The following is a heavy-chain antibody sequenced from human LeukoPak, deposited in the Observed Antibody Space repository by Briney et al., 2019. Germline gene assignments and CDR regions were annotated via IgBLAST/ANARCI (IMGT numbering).Heavy chain of an antibody. CDR1: GGSISSGSYY. J-gene: IGHJ4*02. Sequence: SETLSLTCTVSGGSISSGSYYWSWIRQPAGKGLEWIGRIYTSGSTNYNPSLKSRVTISVDTSKNQFSLKLSSVTAADTAVYYCARLGYYGSGSPLYYFDYWGQGTLVTVSS. V-gene: IGHV4-61*02. CDR2: IYTSGST. CDR3: ARLGYYGSGSPLYYFDY. D-gene: IGHD3-10*01.